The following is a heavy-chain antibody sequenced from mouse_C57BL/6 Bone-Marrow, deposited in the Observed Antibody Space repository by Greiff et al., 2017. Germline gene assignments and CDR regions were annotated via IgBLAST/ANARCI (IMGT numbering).Heavy chain of an antibody. CDR1: GYTFTSYW. CDR3: ARQVPAQATYYAMDY. V-gene: IGHV1-55*01. CDR2: IYPGSGST. Sequence: QVQLQQPGAELVKPGASVKMSCKASGYTFTSYWITWVKQRPGQGLEWIGDIYPGSGSTNYNEKFKSKATLTVDTSSSTAYMQLSSLTSEDSAVYCCARQVPAQATYYAMDYWGQGTSVTVSS. D-gene: IGHD3-2*02. J-gene: IGHJ4*01.